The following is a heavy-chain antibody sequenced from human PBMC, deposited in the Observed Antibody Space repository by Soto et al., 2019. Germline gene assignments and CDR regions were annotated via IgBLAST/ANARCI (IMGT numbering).Heavy chain of an antibody. V-gene: IGHV1-69*13. J-gene: IGHJ6*01. CDR3: ATTLIAASGDYCYGMDF. D-gene: IGHD6-13*01. CDR2: IIPIFGTA. Sequence: SVKVSCKASGGTFSSYAISWVRQAPGQGLEWMGGIIPIFGTANYAQKFQGRVTITADESTSTAYMELSSLRSEDTAVYYCATTLIAASGDYCYGMDFSRQGTTDTGSS. CDR1: GGTFSSYA.